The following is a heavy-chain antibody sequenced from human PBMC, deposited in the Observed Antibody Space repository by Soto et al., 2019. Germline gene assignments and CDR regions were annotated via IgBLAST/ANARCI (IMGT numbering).Heavy chain of an antibody. D-gene: IGHD2-15*01. CDR3: PKAHWAWGKGGPTDV. V-gene: IGHV3-23*01. CDR1: GFTFSSYA. CDR2: ISGSGGST. J-gene: IGHJ6*02. Sequence: GGSLRLSCAASGFTFSSYAMSWVRQAPGKGLEWVSAISGSGGSTYYADSVKGRFTISRDNSKNTLYLQMNSLRAEDTAAYYCPKAHWAWGKGGPTDVWGQGTTVTVSS.